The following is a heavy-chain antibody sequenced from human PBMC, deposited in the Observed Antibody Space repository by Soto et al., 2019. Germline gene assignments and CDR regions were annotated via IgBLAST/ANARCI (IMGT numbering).Heavy chain of an antibody. CDR1: GGSFSGYY. CDR3: ARSKTYSGYEFDY. D-gene: IGHD5-12*01. V-gene: IGHV4-34*01. CDR2: INHSGST. J-gene: IGHJ4*02. Sequence: QVQLQQWGAGLLKPSETLSLICAVYGGSFSGYYWSWIRHPPGKGLEWIGEINHSGSTNYNPSLKSRVTISVDTSKNQFSLKLSSVTAADTAVYYCARSKTYSGYEFDYWGQGTLVTVSS.